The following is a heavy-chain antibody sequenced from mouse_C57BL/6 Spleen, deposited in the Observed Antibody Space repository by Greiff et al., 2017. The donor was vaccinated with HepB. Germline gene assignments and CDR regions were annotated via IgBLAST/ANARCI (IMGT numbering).Heavy chain of an antibody. CDR2: IDPSDSYT. Sequence: VQLQQPGAELVMPGASVKLSCKASGYTFTSYWMHWVKQRPGQGLEWIGEIDPSDSYTNYNQKFKGKSTLTVDKSSSTAYMQRSSLTSEDSAVYYCARSREPYYFDYWGQGTTLTVSS. CDR3: ARSREPYYFDY. V-gene: IGHV1-69*01. CDR1: GYTFTSYW. J-gene: IGHJ2*01.